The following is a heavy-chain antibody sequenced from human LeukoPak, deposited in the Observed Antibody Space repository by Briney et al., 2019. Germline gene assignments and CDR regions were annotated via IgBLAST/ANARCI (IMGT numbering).Heavy chain of an antibody. V-gene: IGHV3-23*01. D-gene: IGHD2-2*01. J-gene: IGHJ4*02. CDR1: GFTFSSYG. CDR2: ISGSGGGT. Sequence: GGSLRLSCAASGFTFSSYGMNWVRQAPGKGLEWVSTISGSGGGTYYEDSVKGRLTISRDNSKNTLYLQMNSLRAEDTAVYFCAKDGYYCSSTSCYLDYWGQGTLVTVSS. CDR3: AKDGYYCSSTSCYLDY.